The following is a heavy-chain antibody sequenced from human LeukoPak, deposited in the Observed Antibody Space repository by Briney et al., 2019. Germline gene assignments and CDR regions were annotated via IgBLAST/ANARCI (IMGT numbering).Heavy chain of an antibody. CDR3: GTWSFVRSSGWSFDY. D-gene: IGHD6-19*01. Sequence: ASVKDSCMVPGYTLTESSMHRVRQAPGKGLEWMGGLDPQDGETHYAQTPQGSVTPTQETSPETAYIDLRSVRAEDTGVYYCGTWSFVRSSGWSFDYWGQGTLATVSS. CDR2: LDPQDGET. V-gene: IGHV1-24*01. J-gene: IGHJ4*02. CDR1: GYTLTESS.